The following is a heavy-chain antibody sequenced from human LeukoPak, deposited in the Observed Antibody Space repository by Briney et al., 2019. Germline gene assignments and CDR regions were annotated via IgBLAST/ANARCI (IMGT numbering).Heavy chain of an antibody. CDR1: GFTFSTFA. D-gene: IGHD2-8*02. V-gene: IGHV3-23*01. CDR3: ATYRQVLLPFES. Sequence: GGSLRLSCAAPGFTFSTFAMIWVRQPPGKGLEWVSSIFPSGGEIHYADSVRGRFTISRDNSKSTLSLQMNSLRAEDTAIYYCATYRQVLLPFESWGQGTLVTVSS. CDR2: IFPSGGEI. J-gene: IGHJ4*02.